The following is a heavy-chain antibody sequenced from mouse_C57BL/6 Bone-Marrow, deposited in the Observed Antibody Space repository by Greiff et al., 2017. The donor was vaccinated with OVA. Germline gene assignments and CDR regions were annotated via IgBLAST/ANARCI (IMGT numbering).Heavy chain of an antibody. CDR1: GFNIKNTY. J-gene: IGHJ3*01. D-gene: IGHD1-1*01. CDR2: IDPGNGNP. Sequence: VQLQQSVAELVRPGASVKLSCTASGFNIKNTYMHWVKQRPEKGLEWIGRIDPGNGNPKYAQKFQGKATITADTSVNTAYLQLNGLTSEDTAIYYCGRWYYGGAYCGQGTLVTVSA. V-gene: IGHV14-3*01. CDR3: GRWYYGGAY.